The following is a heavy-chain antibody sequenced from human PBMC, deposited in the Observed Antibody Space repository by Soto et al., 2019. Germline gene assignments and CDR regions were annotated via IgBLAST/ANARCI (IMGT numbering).Heavy chain of an antibody. J-gene: IGHJ3*02. D-gene: IGHD3-3*01. CDR2: INHSGST. Sequence: QVQLQQWGAGLLKPSETLSLTCAGYGGSFSGYYWSWIRQPPGKGLEWIGEINHSGSTNYNPSLKSRVTISVDTSKNQFSLKLSSVTAADTAVYYCARLALRFHGAFDIWGQGTMVTVSS. CDR3: ARLALRFHGAFDI. CDR1: GGSFSGYY. V-gene: IGHV4-34*01.